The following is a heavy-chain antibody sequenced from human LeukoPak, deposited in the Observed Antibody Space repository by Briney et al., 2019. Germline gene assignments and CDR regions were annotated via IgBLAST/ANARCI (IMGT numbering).Heavy chain of an antibody. Sequence: GGSLTLSCIASGFTFSNNAMSWVRQPPAKGLQWVSAMSVDYGGTYYADSVKGRFTIIRDNFKNTLYLQMQKLIAEDTDLYYCAKDQNYYDSSGFYF. CDR1: GFTFSNNA. J-gene: IGHJ2*01. CDR2: MSVDYGGT. CDR3: AKDQNYYDSSGFYF. V-gene: IGHV3-23*01. D-gene: IGHD3-22*01.